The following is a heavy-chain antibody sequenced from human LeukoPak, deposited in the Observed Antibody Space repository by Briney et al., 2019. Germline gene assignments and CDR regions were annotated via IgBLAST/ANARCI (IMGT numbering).Heavy chain of an antibody. Sequence: ASVKVSCKASGYTFTIYYIHWVRQAPGQGLEWMGLINPSGGSTNYAQKFQGRVTMTRDTSTSTVYMELSSLRSEDTAVYYCARASGSYWWFDSWGQGTLVTVSS. CDR2: INPSGGST. J-gene: IGHJ5*01. CDR3: ARASGSYWWFDS. D-gene: IGHD1-26*01. CDR1: GYTFTIYY. V-gene: IGHV1-46*01.